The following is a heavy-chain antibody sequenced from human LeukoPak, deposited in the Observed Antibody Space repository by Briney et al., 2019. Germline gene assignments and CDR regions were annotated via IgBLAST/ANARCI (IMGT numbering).Heavy chain of an antibody. J-gene: IGHJ4*02. D-gene: IGHD5-18*01. CDR2: TSGSGGST. CDR3: GKDRFNSYGYDY. V-gene: IGHV3-23*01. Sequence: GGSLRLSCAASGFTFSSYAMSWVRQAPGKGLEWVSATSGSGGSTYYADSMKGRFTLSRDNSKNTLYLQMNSLRAEDTAVYYCGKDRFNSYGYDYWGQGTLVTVSS. CDR1: GFTFSSYA.